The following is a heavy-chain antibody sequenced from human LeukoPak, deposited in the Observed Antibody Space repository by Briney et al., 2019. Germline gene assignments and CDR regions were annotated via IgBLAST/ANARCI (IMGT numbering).Heavy chain of an antibody. CDR1: GGSISSYC. Sequence: KPSETLSLTCTVSGGSISSYCWSWVRQPPGKGLEWIGYIFTSGSTDYNPSLKSRVTMSVDTSKNQLSMELRFLTAADTAVYYCATSHDVKTAPYDLWGQRTLVTVSS. J-gene: IGHJ5*02. D-gene: IGHD2-21*01. V-gene: IGHV4-4*09. CDR3: ATSHDVKTAPYDL. CDR2: IFTSGST.